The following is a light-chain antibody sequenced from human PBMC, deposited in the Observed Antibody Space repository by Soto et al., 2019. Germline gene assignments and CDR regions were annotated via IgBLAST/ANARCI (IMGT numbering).Light chain of an antibody. V-gene: IGKV3-11*01. CDR3: QQRSNWPPIT. J-gene: IGKJ5*01. Sequence: IFFTQSPATLSLSPVERATLSCRASQSVKTFLVWYQHRPGQAPRVLIYDASHRATGIPARFSGSGSGTDFTLTISSLEPEDAALYYCQQRSNWPPITFGQGTRLEIK. CDR2: DAS. CDR1: QSVKTF.